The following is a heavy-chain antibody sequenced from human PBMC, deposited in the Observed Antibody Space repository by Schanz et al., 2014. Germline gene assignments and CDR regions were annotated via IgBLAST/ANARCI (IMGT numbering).Heavy chain of an antibody. V-gene: IGHV7-4-1*02. Sequence: QVHLVQSESELKNPGASVKVSCKTSRYSFSTYAMNWVRQAPGQGLEWMGWINTKTGNPTYAQGFTGRFVFSLDTSVSTTHLQITNLKADDTAVYYCARRGIRGVFSSFDYWGLGTLVTVSS. CDR3: ARRGIRGVFSSFDY. CDR1: RYSFSTYA. D-gene: IGHD3-10*01. J-gene: IGHJ4*02. CDR2: INTKTGNP.